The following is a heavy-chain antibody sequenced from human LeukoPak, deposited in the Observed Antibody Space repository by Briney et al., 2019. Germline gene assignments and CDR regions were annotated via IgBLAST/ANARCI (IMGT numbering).Heavy chain of an antibody. CDR2: INQDGSEI. CDR3: ARPIAVAENWFDP. D-gene: IGHD6-19*01. CDR1: GFTFRSYW. J-gene: IGHJ5*02. Sequence: GGSLRLSCVASGFTFRSYWMSWVRQAPGKGLEWVANINQDGSEIYYVDPVKGRFTISRDNAKNSLSLQMNSLRAEDTAVYYCARPIAVAENWFDPWGQGTLVTVSS. V-gene: IGHV3-7*01.